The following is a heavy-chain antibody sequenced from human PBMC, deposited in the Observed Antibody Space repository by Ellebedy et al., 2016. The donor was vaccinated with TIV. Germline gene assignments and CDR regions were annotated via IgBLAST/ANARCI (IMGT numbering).Heavy chain of an antibody. V-gene: IGHV3-7*03. J-gene: IGHJ4*02. Sequence: GESLKISCAASCFTFSYYWMSWVRQAPGKGLEWLANLKPSGIYKNYMDSVKGRFSISRDNSKNSLYLQMDSLTAEDTAVYYCVRGSGYCNSNNYSDNWGQGTLVTVSA. CDR1: CFTFSYYW. CDR3: VRGSGYCNSNNYSDN. CDR2: LKPSGIYK. D-gene: IGHD2-2*03.